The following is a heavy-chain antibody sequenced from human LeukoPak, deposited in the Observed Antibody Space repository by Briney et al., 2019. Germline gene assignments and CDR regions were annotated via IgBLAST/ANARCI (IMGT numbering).Heavy chain of an antibody. J-gene: IGHJ4*02. CDR3: ASSQPSNSGWVWSQRLLGY. Sequence: SETLSLTCTVSGGSISSGDYYWSWIRQPPGKGLEWIGYIYYSGSTYYNPSLKSRVTISVDTSKNQFSLKLSSLRSEDTAVYYCASSQPSNSGWVWSQRLLGYWGQGTLVTVSS. CDR1: GGSISSGDYY. CDR2: IYYSGST. V-gene: IGHV4-30-4*02. D-gene: IGHD5-12*01.